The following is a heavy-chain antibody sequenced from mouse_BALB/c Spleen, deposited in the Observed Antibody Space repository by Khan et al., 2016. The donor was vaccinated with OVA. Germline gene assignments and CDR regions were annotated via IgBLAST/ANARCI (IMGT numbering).Heavy chain of an antibody. D-gene: IGHD1-1*01. V-gene: IGHV5-6*01. Sequence: EVQLLETGGDLVKPGGSLKLSCEASGFTFSSYGMSWVRQTPDKRLEWVATINNDGSYTYYPDSVKGRLTISRDNVKNTLYLQMSSLKSEDTAMFYCARHRFTSPAAWFAYWGQGTLVTVSA. CDR1: GFTFSSYG. CDR2: INNDGSYT. CDR3: ARHRFTSPAAWFAY. J-gene: IGHJ3*01.